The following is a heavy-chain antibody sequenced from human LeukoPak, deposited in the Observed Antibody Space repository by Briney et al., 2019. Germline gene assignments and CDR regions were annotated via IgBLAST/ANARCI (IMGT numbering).Heavy chain of an antibody. D-gene: IGHD2-2*01. J-gene: IGHJ4*02. CDR3: AKDSCSSISCSFDY. Sequence: PGRSLRLSCAASGFTFDDYAMHWVRQAPGKGLEWVSGISWHSGSIGYADSVKGRFTISRDNAKNSLYLQMNSLRAEDTALYYCAKDSCSSISCSFDYWGQGTLVTVSS. CDR2: ISWHSGSI. CDR1: GFTFDDYA. V-gene: IGHV3-9*01.